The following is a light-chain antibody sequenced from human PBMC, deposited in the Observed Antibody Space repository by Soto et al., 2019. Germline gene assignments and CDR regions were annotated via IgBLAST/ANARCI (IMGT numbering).Light chain of an antibody. CDR3: AAWDDSLNGYV. J-gene: IGLJ1*01. CDR2: EGS. Sequence: QSALTQPASVSGSPGQSITISCTGTSRDFGTYNLVSWYQQHPGKVPKLMIYEGSKRPSGVSNRFSGSKSGNTASLTISGLQAEDEADYYCAAWDDSLNGYVFGTGTKVTVL. V-gene: IGLV2-23*01. CDR1: SRDFGTYNL.